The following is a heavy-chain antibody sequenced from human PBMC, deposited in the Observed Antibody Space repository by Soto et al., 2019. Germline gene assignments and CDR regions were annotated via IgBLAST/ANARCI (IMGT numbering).Heavy chain of an antibody. D-gene: IGHD3-10*01. CDR3: ARDKRGHGVNNWFDP. CDR2: ISSSSSYT. J-gene: IGHJ5*02. V-gene: IGHV3-11*05. Sequence: QVQLVESGGGLVKPGGSLRLSCAASGFTFSDYYMSWIRQAPGKGLEWVSYISSSSSYTNYADSVKGRFTISRDNAKNSLYLQMNSLRAEDTAVYYCARDKRGHGVNNWFDPWGQGTLVTVSS. CDR1: GFTFSDYY.